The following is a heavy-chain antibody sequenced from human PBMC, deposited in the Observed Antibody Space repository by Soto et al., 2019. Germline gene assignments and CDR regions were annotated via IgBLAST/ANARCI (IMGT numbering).Heavy chain of an antibody. CDR2: IKSKTDGGTT. CDR3: TTETVYDFWSGYYH. D-gene: IGHD3-3*01. V-gene: IGHV3-15*01. J-gene: IGHJ4*02. Sequence: GGSLRLSCAASGFTFSNAWMSWVRQAPGKGLEWVGRIKSKTDGGTTDYAAPVKGRFTISRDDSKNTLYLQMNSLKTEDTVVYYCTTETVYDFWSGYYHWGQGTLVTVSS. CDR1: GFTFSNAW.